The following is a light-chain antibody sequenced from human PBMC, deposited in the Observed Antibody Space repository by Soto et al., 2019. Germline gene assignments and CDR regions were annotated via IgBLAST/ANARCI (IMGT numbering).Light chain of an antibody. J-gene: IGKJ4*01. CDR3: QQYNLYPLT. CDR1: QSISAW. V-gene: IGKV1-5*03. CDR2: KAS. Sequence: DLQMTQSPSTLSASVGDRVTITCRASQSISAWLAWYQQRPGKAPKLLIYKASSLESGVPSRFSGSGSGTEFTLTISSLQSDDFATYYCQQYNLYPLTFGGGTKVEIK.